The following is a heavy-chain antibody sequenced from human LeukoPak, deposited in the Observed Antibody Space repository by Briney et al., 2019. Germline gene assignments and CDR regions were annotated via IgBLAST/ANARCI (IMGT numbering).Heavy chain of an antibody. Sequence: GESLRLSCAASGFTFGSYAMSWVRQAPGKGLEWVSGISTSGGSSSYADSVKGRFSISRDNPRNTLYMEMNSLRAEDTALYYCAIMHPYYDGSGYWVQWGQGTLVTVSS. CDR1: GFTFGSYA. CDR2: ISTSGGSS. V-gene: IGHV3-23*01. D-gene: IGHD3-22*01. CDR3: AIMHPYYDGSGYWVQ. J-gene: IGHJ4*02.